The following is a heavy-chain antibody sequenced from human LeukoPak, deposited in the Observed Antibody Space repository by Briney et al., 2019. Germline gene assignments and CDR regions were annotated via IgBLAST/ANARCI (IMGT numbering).Heavy chain of an antibody. D-gene: IGHD1-26*01. V-gene: IGHV3-73*01. J-gene: IGHJ5*02. CDR2: MDKETNLYAT. CDR3: TRDSGTYNWFDP. Sequence: GGSLRLSCVASGFTFSDSAIHWVRQSSGKGLEWIGHMDKETNLYATALAASVKGRFTVSRHDSKNTEYLHMNSLKTEDTALYYCTRDSGTYNWFDPWGQGTLVTVSS. CDR1: GFTFSDSA.